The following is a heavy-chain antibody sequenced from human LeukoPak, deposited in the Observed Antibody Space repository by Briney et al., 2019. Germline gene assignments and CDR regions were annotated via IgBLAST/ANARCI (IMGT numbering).Heavy chain of an antibody. CDR3: SRDNNALFDY. D-gene: IGHD3-16*01. CDR2: IKPDGSEK. J-gene: IGHJ4*02. CDR1: GFTLSTLW. Sequence: GGSLRLSCAVSGFTLSTLWMSWVRQAPGKGLEWVANIKPDGSEKNYVDSVNGRFPISRDNAQNSLYLQVNSLRAEDTAVYYCSRDNNALFDYWGQGTLVTVSS. V-gene: IGHV3-7*01.